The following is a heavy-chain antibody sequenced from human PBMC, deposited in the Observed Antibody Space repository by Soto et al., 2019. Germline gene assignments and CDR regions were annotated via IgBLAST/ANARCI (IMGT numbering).Heavy chain of an antibody. Sequence: EVQLVESGGGFVQPGGSLRLSCVASRFSFTNAWMSWVRQPPGKGPEWVGRIKSKTDGGTADYAAPVKGRFTIPRADSQRGVCGQMGGLRAEEGAGYQWGGGVGVWGLDIWGQGTTVTVCS. V-gene: IGHV3-15*01. CDR1: RFSFTNAW. CDR3: GGGVGVWGLDI. J-gene: IGHJ6*02. D-gene: IGHD2-21*01. CDR2: IKSKTDGGTA.